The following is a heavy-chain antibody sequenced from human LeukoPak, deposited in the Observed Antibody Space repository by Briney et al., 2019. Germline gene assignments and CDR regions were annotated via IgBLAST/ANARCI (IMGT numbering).Heavy chain of an antibody. V-gene: IGHV4-38-2*02. CDR3: SRDHSNTMNDF. CDR2: IYHSGST. CDR1: GYSISSGYY. Sequence: SETLSLTCTVSGYSISSGYYWGWIRQPPGKGLEWIGSIYHSGSTYYNPSLKSRVTISVDTSKNQFSLQLHSVTPEDTAVYYCSRDHSNTMNDFWGQGTLVTVSS. J-gene: IGHJ4*02. D-gene: IGHD3-22*01.